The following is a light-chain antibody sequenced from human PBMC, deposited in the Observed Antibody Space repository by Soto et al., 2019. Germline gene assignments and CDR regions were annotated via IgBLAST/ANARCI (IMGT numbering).Light chain of an antibody. CDR3: QQYNSYCWGT. CDR2: DAS. Sequence: DIQMTQSPSTLSASVGDRVTITCRASQSSRRMLSWYHQKPGKATKPLIYDASSLASGVPSSFSGSGSGTEFTLTINSLQPDDLATYYCQQYNSYCWGTFGQGTKVDI. V-gene: IGKV1-5*01. CDR1: QSSRRM. J-gene: IGKJ1*01.